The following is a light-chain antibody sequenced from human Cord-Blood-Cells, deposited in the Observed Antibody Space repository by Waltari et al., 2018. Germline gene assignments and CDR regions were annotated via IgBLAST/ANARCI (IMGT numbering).Light chain of an antibody. CDR2: EGD. J-gene: IGLJ3*02. V-gene: IGLV6-57*01. CDR1: SVRISSNY. Sequence: NFMLTQPPSVSESPGKTVTISCTRSSVRISSNYVQWYQHRPGSSPTTVIYEGDQGHSGVPDRSAGTSDSSSNAASLTISGLKTEDEADYSSQSDDSSNRVFGGGTKLAVL. CDR3: QSDDSSNRV.